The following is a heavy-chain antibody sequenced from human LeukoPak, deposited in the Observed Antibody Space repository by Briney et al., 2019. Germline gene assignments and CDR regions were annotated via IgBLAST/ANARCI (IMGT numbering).Heavy chain of an antibody. V-gene: IGHV4-31*03. CDR1: GGSISSGGYY. J-gene: IGHJ5*02. Sequence: PSETLSLTCTVSGGSISSGGYYWSWIRQHPGKGLEWIGYIYYSGSTYYNPSLKSRVTISVDTSKNQFSLKLSSVTAADTAVYYCARAMDIVVVPAANWFDPWGQGTLATVSS. CDR2: IYYSGST. CDR3: ARAMDIVVVPAANWFDP. D-gene: IGHD2-2*03.